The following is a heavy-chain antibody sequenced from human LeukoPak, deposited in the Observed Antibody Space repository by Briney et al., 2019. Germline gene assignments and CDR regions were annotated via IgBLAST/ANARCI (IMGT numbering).Heavy chain of an antibody. D-gene: IGHD3-22*01. CDR2: IIPILGIA. V-gene: IGHV1-69*02. CDR1: GGTFSSYT. Sequence: GASVKVSCKASGGTFSSYTISWVRQAPGQGLEWMGRIIPILGIANYAQKFQGRVTITADKSTSTAYMELSSLRSEDTAVYYCASLSYDSSGYSNPGFDYWGQGTLVTVSS. J-gene: IGHJ4*02. CDR3: ASLSYDSSGYSNPGFDY.